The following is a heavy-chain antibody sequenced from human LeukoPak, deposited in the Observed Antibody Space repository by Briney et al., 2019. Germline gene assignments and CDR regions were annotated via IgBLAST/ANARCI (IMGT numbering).Heavy chain of an antibody. D-gene: IGHD3-22*01. V-gene: IGHV3-21*01. J-gene: IGHJ4*02. CDR3: ARDFFHSSDSRPFDY. CDR2: IFSRSESI. Sequence: GGSLRLSCAASGFIFSSYAMSWVRQAPRKGLEWVSCIFSRSESILYADSVKGRFTISRDNAKNSLYLQMDSLRVEDTAVYYCARDFFHSSDSRPFDYWGQGTLVTVSS. CDR1: GFIFSSYA.